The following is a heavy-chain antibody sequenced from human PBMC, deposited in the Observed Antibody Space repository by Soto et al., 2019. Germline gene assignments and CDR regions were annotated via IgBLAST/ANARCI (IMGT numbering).Heavy chain of an antibody. CDR1: GGTFSSYA. V-gene: IGHV1-69*13. D-gene: IGHD5-12*01. Sequence: ASVKVSCKASGGTFSSYAISWVRQVPGQGLEWMGGIIPIFGTANYAQKFQGRVTITADESTSTAYMELSSLRSEDTAVYYCATLMATPSYYCGMDVWGQGTTVTVSS. CDR2: IIPIFGTA. CDR3: ATLMATPSYYCGMDV. J-gene: IGHJ6*02.